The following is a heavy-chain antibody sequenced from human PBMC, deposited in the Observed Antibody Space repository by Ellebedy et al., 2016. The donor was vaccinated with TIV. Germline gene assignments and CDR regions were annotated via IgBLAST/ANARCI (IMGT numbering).Heavy chain of an antibody. J-gene: IGHJ4*02. CDR2: INTDGSSK. CDR1: GFTVSGYW. Sequence: PGGSLRLSCAASGFTVSGYWMHWVRQAPGEGLVWLSRINTDGSSKSYAGLVEGRYTTSRDNAKNTVYLQIDRLRAEDTAVYFCAGESFRYFDWDLWGQGTPVTVSS. D-gene: IGHD3-9*01. CDR3: AGESFRYFDWDL. V-gene: IGHV3-74*01.